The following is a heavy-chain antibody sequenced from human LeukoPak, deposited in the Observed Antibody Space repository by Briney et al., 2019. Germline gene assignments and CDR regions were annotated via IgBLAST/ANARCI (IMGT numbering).Heavy chain of an antibody. Sequence: SETLSLTCTVSRGSVTTYSWSWIRQPAGKGLEWIGHLSGSGTTNYNPSLKTRVTMSVDKSKNQFSLQLRSVTAAGTAVYFCARDLTLTVSFDIWGQGTVVTVSS. J-gene: IGHJ3*02. V-gene: IGHV4-4*07. CDR1: RGSVTTYS. CDR2: LSGSGTT. D-gene: IGHD4/OR15-4a*01. CDR3: ARDLTLTVSFDI.